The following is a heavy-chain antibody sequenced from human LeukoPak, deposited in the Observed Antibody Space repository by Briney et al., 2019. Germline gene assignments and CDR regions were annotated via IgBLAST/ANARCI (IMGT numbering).Heavy chain of an antibody. CDR2: FDPEDGET. V-gene: IGHV1-24*01. D-gene: IGHD3-10*01. J-gene: IGHJ4*02. Sequence: ASVKVSCKVSGYTLTELSMHWVRQAPGKGLEWMGGFDPEDGETIYAQKFQGRVTVTEDTSTDTAYMELSSLRSEDTAVYYCATDGPNYYGSGSYYDYWGQGTLVTVSS. CDR1: GYTLTELS. CDR3: ATDGPNYYGSGSYYDY.